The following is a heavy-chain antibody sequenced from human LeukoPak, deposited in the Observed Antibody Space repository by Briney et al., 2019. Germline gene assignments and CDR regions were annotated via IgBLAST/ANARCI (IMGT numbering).Heavy chain of an antibody. Sequence: PGGSLRLSCAASGFTFSSYGMHWVRQAPGKGLEWVAFIRYDGSNKYYADSVKGRFTISRDNSKNTLYLQMNSLRAEDTAVSYCARGGTYVGGSPFDPWGQGTLVTVSS. V-gene: IGHV3-30*02. CDR2: IRYDGSNK. J-gene: IGHJ5*02. D-gene: IGHD2-15*01. CDR1: GFTFSSYG. CDR3: ARGGTYVGGSPFDP.